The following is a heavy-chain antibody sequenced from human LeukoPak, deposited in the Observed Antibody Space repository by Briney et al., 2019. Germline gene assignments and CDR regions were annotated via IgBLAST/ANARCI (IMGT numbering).Heavy chain of an antibody. Sequence: GGALRLSCGASGFAFSSYAMHWVRHAPGKGLEWVAVISYDGSNKYYADPVKGRFIISRDNSKNTLYLEMNSLKAEDTAVYYCAKSKGSSSWNEDDYWGQGTLVTVSS. CDR3: AKSKGSSSWNEDDY. D-gene: IGHD6-13*01. J-gene: IGHJ4*02. V-gene: IGHV3-30-3*02. CDR2: ISYDGSNK. CDR1: GFAFSSYA.